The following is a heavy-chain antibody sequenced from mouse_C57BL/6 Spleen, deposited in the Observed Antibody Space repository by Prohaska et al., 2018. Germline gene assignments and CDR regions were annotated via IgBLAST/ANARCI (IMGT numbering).Heavy chain of an antibody. J-gene: IGHJ1*03. CDR2: INSDGSAI. V-gene: IGHV11-2*01. Sequence: EVQLLETGGGLVQPGGSRGLSCEGSGFTFSGFWMSWVRQTPGKTLEWIGDINSDGSAINYAPSIKDRVTIFRDNDKSTLYLQMRHVRSEDTATYSCTRYGLRYRYYDVWGTGTTVNVSS. D-gene: IGHD1-1*01. CDR1: GFTFSGFW. CDR3: TRYGLRYRYYDV.